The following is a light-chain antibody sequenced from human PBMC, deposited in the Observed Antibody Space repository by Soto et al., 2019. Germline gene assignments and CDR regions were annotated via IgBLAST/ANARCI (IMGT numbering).Light chain of an antibody. CDR1: SGDVGGYNS. V-gene: IGLV2-14*01. CDR3: SSYTSTSAWV. J-gene: IGLJ3*02. Sequence: QSALTQPASVSGSPGQSITISCTGTSGDVGGYNSVSWFQQHPGKAPQLIIYEVSNRPSGVSNRFSGSKSGNTASLTVSGLQAEDENDYYCSSYTSTSAWVFGGGTKVTVL. CDR2: EVS.